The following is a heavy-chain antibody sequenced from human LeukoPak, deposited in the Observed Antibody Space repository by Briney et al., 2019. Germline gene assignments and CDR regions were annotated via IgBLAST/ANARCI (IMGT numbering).Heavy chain of an antibody. CDR3: ARGGGYCSGGSCYEY. J-gene: IGHJ4*02. Sequence: PGGSLRLSCAASRFTFSSYSMNWARQAPGKGLEWVSSISSSGSYIYYADSVKGRFTISRDNAKNSLYLQMNSLRAEDTAVYYCARGGGYCSGGSCYEYWGQGTLVTVSS. CDR1: RFTFSSYS. V-gene: IGHV3-21*01. CDR2: ISSSGSYI. D-gene: IGHD2-15*01.